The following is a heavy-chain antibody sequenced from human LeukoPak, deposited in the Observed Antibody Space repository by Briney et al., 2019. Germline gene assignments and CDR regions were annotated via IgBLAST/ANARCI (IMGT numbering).Heavy chain of an antibody. D-gene: IGHD3-10*01. V-gene: IGHV4-4*07. CDR1: GGSISSYY. CDR3: ARGRPPGSGVVYYYYMDV. J-gene: IGHJ6*03. CDR2: IYTSGST. Sequence: PSETLSLTCTVSGGSISSYYWSWIRQPAGKGLEWIGRIYTSGSTNYNPSLKSRVTMSVDTSKNQFSLKLSSVTAADTAVYYCARGRPPGSGVVYYYYMDVWGKGTTVTVSS.